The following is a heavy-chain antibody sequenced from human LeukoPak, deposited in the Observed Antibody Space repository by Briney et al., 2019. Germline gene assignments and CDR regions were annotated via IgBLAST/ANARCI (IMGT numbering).Heavy chain of an antibody. J-gene: IGHJ4*02. CDR3: ARDPRFSPFDY. CDR1: GGSISGGSYY. Sequence: PSETLSLTCSVSGGSISGGSYYWSWIRQPAGKGLEWIGRIYTRGSTNYNPSLKSRVIISVDTSKNQFSLMLTSVTAADTAVYYCARDPRFSPFDYWGQGTLVTVSS. V-gene: IGHV4-61*02. CDR2: IYTRGST.